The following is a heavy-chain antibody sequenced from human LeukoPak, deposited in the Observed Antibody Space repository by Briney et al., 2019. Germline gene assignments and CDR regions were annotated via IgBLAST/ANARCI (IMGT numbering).Heavy chain of an antibody. J-gene: IGHJ5*02. Sequence: SETLSLTCTVSGCSITGGGYAWNWIRQQPGKGLEWIGYIFDSGNTNYNPSLRSRLSISIDTSKNQFYLRLNSVTAADTAVYFCSVWGIWFDPWGPGTLVAVSS. D-gene: IGHD6-19*01. V-gene: IGHV4-31*03. CDR3: SVWGIWFDP. CDR1: GCSITGGGYA. CDR2: IFDSGNT.